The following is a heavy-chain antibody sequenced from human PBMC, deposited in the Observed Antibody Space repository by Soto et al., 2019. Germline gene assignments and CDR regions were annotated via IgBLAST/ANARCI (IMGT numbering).Heavy chain of an antibody. J-gene: IGHJ4*02. Sequence: GESLKISCNGSGYSFTSYWIRWVRQMPGKGLEWMGRIDPSDSYTNYSPSFQGHVTISADKSISTAYLQWSSLKASDTAMYYCARRRIAVAGTVRTFDYWGQGTLVTVSS. D-gene: IGHD6-19*01. CDR1: GYSFTSYW. CDR2: IDPSDSYT. CDR3: ARRRIAVAGTVRTFDY. V-gene: IGHV5-10-1*01.